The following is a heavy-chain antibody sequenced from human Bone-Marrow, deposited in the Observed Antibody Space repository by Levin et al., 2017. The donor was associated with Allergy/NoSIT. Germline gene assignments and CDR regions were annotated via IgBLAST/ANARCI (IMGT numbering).Heavy chain of an antibody. Sequence: LSLTCAASEFTLSSYDMSWVRQAPGKGLEWVSSINNSGGSTYYADSVKGRFTISRDNSKNTLYLQMNSLRAEDTAVYYCAKGIWSGYYVGDWGQGTLVTVSS. CDR2: INNSGGST. CDR3: AKGIWSGYYVGD. V-gene: IGHV3-23*01. J-gene: IGHJ4*02. D-gene: IGHD3-3*01. CDR1: EFTLSSYD.